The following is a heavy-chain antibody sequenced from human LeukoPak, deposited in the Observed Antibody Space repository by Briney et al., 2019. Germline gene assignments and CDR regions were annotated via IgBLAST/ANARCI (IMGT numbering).Heavy chain of an antibody. J-gene: IGHJ6*02. CDR1: GYIFTSYG. CDR3: ARDSSHTDYLLYYYGLDV. V-gene: IGHV1-18*01. CDR2: ISAYNGNT. Sequence: GASVKVSCKASGYIFTSYGITWVRQAPGQGLGWMGWISAYNGNTNYAQKFQDRVTMTTDTSTNTAYMELRSLRSDDTAVYYCARDSSHTDYLLYYYGLDVWGQGTTVTVSS. D-gene: IGHD4-11*01.